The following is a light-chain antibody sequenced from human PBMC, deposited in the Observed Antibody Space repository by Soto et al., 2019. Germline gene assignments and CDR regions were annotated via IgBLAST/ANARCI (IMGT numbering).Light chain of an antibody. CDR3: QQYGRT. CDR1: QSVSIY. CDR2: GAS. V-gene: IGKV3-20*01. J-gene: IGKJ4*01. Sequence: EIVLTQSPGTLSLSPGERATLSCTASQSVSIYLAWYQQRPGQAPRLPIYGASNRATGIPDRFSGSGSGTDFTLTISSLEPEDVAMYYCQQYGRTFGGGTKVDIK.